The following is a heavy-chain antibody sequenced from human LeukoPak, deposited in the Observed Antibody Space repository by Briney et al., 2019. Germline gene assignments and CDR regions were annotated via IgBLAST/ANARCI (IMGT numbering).Heavy chain of an antibody. CDR2: IYPGDSDT. CDR1: GYSFTSYW. Sequence: GESLKISCKGSGYSFTSYWIGWVRQMPGKGLEWMGIIYPGDSDTRYSPSFQGQVTISADKSISTAYLQWSSLKASDTTMYYCARPPRRRYFDWLNPTDAFDIWGQGTMVTVSS. V-gene: IGHV5-51*01. J-gene: IGHJ3*02. CDR3: ARPPRRRYFDWLNPTDAFDI. D-gene: IGHD3-9*01.